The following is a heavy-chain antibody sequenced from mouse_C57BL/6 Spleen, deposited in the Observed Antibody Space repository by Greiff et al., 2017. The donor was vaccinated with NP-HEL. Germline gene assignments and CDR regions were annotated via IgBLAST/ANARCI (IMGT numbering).Heavy chain of an antibody. Sequence: VQLVESGAELVRPGASVTLSCKASGYTFTDYEMHWVKQTPVHGLEWIGAIDPETGGTAYNQKFKGKAILTADKSSSTAYMELRSLTSEDSAVYYCALFITTYSFDYWGEGTTLTVSS. J-gene: IGHJ2*01. V-gene: IGHV1-15*01. CDR2: IDPETGGT. CDR3: ALFITTYSFDY. D-gene: IGHD1-1*01. CDR1: GYTFTDYE.